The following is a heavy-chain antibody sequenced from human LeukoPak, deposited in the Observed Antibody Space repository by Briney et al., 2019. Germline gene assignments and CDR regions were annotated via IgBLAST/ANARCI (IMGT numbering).Heavy chain of an antibody. V-gene: IGHV3-48*04. CDR1: GFTFSSHW. CDR3: ARDGDHSEVAYFDY. D-gene: IGHD4-11*01. J-gene: IGHJ4*02. CDR2: ISSSGSTI. Sequence: GGSLRLSCAASGFTFSSHWMHWVRQAPGKGLEWVSYISSSGSTIYYADSVKGRFTISRDNANNSLYLQINSLRVEDTAVYYCARDGDHSEVAYFDYWGRGTLVTVSS.